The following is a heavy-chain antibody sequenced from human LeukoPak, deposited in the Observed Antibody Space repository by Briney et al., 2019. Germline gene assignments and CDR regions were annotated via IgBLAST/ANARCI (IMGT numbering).Heavy chain of an antibody. Sequence: ASVKVSCKASGYTFTGYYMHWVRQAPGQGLEWIGRINPNSGGTNYAQKFQGRVTMTRDTSISTAYMELSRLRSDDTAVYYCARTYYYDSSGYSYVRTQNGGGFDPWGQGTQVTVSS. D-gene: IGHD3-22*01. V-gene: IGHV1-2*06. CDR3: ARTYYYDSSGYSYVRTQNGGGFDP. CDR1: GYTFTGYY. CDR2: INPNSGGT. J-gene: IGHJ5*02.